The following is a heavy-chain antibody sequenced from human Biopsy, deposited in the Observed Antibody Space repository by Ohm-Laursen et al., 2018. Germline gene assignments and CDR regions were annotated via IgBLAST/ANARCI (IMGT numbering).Heavy chain of an antibody. CDR1: GFTFSDHY. D-gene: IGHD3-9*01. CDR3: ARHLRYNDY. Sequence: SLRLSCAASGFTFSDHYMEWVRQAPGKGLGWVSAITVSAVTTYYADSVRGRITVSRDNSQNTLYLQMNSLRAEDTAEYYCARHLRYNDYWGQGTLVTVSS. J-gene: IGHJ4*02. CDR2: ITVSAVTT. V-gene: IGHV3-23*01.